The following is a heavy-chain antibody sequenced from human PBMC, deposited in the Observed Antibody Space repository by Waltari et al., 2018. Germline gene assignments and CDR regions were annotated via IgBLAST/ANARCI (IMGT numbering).Heavy chain of an antibody. J-gene: IGHJ4*02. CDR1: GFTFTSYA. CDR2: IRGSGGAT. V-gene: IGHV3-23*04. Sequence: VRLVESGGGLVQPGGSLRLSCAASGFTFTSYAMSWVRQAPGKALGFTVSSYAMGWVRQASGEGLGWVSAIRGSGGATDYADSMKGRFTISRDNSKNTVYLQINSLRAEDTAIYYCKGQTDYWGQGTLVTVSS. CDR3: KGQTDY.